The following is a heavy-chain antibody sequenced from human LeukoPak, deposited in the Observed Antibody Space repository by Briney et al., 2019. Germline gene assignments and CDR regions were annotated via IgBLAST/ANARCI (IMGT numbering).Heavy chain of an antibody. CDR1: GFTFSNCA. J-gene: IGHJ4*02. D-gene: IGHD6-13*01. CDR2: ISGSGGST. V-gene: IGHV3-23*01. CDR3: AKDQHLPIGSSTWYSFDY. Sequence: GGSLRLSCAASGFTFSNCAMSWVRQAPGKGLEWVSGISGSGGSTYYADSVKGRFTISRDNSKNTLYLQMNSLRAEDTAIYYCAKDQHLPIGSSTWYSFDYWGQGTLITVSS.